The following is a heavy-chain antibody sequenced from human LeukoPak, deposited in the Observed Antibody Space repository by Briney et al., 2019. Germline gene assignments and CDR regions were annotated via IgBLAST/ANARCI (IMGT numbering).Heavy chain of an antibody. Sequence: GRSLRLSCAASGFTFSSYAMHWFGQVPAKGLDWGAVISYDGSNKYYADSVKGRFTISRDNSKNTLYLQMNSLRAEDTAVYYCARVLPMKLRLGEFYYWGQGTLVTVSS. CDR1: GFTFSSYA. J-gene: IGHJ4*02. CDR2: ISYDGSNK. D-gene: IGHD3-16*01. V-gene: IGHV3-30*04. CDR3: ARVLPMKLRLGEFYY.